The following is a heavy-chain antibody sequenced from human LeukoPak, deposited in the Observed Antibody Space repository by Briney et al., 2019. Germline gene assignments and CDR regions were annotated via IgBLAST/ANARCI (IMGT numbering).Heavy chain of an antibody. CDR1: GFTFSTYA. V-gene: IGHV3-30*02. CDR2: IRYDGSNK. D-gene: IGHD2-2*01. Sequence: PGGSLRLSCAASGFTFSTYAMSWVRQAPGKGLEWVAFIRYDGSNKYYADSVKGRFTISRDNSKNTLYLQMNSLRAEDTAVYYCAKESIVVVPAAPALPRYYYYMDVWGKGTTVTISS. J-gene: IGHJ6*03. CDR3: AKESIVVVPAAPALPRYYYYMDV.